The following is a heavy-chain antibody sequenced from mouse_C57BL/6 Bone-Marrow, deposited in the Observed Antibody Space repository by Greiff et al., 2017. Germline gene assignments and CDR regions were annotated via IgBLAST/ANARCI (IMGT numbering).Heavy chain of an antibody. CDR1: GYSFTGYY. CDR3: ARWGYSNYPAWFAY. D-gene: IGHD2-5*01. Sequence: EVQLQQSGPELVKPGASVKISCKASGYSFTGYYMNWVKQSPEKSLEWIGEINPSTGGTTYNQKFKAKATLTVDKSSSTAYMQLKSLTSEDSAVYYCARWGYSNYPAWFAYWGQGTLVTVSA. CDR2: INPSTGGT. V-gene: IGHV1-42*01. J-gene: IGHJ3*01.